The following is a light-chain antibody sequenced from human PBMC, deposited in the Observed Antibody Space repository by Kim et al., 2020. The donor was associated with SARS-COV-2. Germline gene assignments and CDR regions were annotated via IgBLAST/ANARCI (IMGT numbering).Light chain of an antibody. V-gene: IGKV3-20*01. CDR1: QTVTSNY. Sequence: EIVLTQSPVTLSLSPVERATLSCRASQTVTSNYLAWYQQKPGQAPRLLIYGASSRATGIPDRFSGSGSGTEFTLTISRLEPEDFAVYYCQQYGRAPPTFGPGTKVCIK. J-gene: IGKJ1*01. CDR3: QQYGRAPPT. CDR2: GAS.